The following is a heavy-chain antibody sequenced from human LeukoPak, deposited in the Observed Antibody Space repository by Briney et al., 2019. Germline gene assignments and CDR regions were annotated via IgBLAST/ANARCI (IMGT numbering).Heavy chain of an antibody. CDR1: GFTFSSYA. D-gene: IGHD3-10*01. CDR3: ARVSLLWFGNDAFDT. CDR2: ISGSGGST. V-gene: IGHV3-23*01. Sequence: PGGSLRLSCAASGFTFSSYAMSWVRQAPGKGLEWVSAISGSGGSTYYADSVKGRFTISRDNSKNTLYLQMNSLRAEDTAVYYCARVSLLWFGNDAFDTWGQGTMVTVSS. J-gene: IGHJ3*02.